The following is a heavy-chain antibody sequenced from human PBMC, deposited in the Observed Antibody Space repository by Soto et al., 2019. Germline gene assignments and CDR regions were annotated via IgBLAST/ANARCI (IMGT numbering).Heavy chain of an antibody. Sequence: SVKVSCKASGGTFSSYAISWVRQAPGQGLERMGGIIPIFGTADYAQKFQGRVTITADESTSTAYMELSSLRSEDTALYYCAREEKDYYDSSGYYYGGGAFDIWVQVTMVTVSS. CDR1: GGTFSSYA. J-gene: IGHJ3*02. CDR2: IIPIFGTA. V-gene: IGHV1-69*13. CDR3: AREEKDYYDSSGYYYGGGAFDI. D-gene: IGHD3-22*01.